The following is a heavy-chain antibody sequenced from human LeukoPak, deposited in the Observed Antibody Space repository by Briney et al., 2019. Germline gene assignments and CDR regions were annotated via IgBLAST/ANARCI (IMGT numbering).Heavy chain of an antibody. V-gene: IGHV3-7*01. CDR1: GFTFSTYW. CDR3: ARRGWYYFEY. CDR2: IKEDGNRI. J-gene: IGHJ4*02. Sequence: PGGSLRLSCAASGFTFSTYWMSWVRQAPGEGLEWVANIKEDGNRIYYVDSVKGRFTISRENAKNSLYLQMSSLRAEDTAVYYCARRGWYYFEYWGQGVLVTVSS.